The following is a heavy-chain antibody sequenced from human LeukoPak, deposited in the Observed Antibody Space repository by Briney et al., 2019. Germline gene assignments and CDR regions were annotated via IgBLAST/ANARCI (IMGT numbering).Heavy chain of an antibody. Sequence: GRSLRLSCAASGFTFDDYAMHWVRQAPGKGLEWVSGISWNSGSIGYADSVKGRFTISRDNAKNSLYLQMNSLRAEDTAVYYCARAEAYSALYYYGMDVWGQGTTVTVSS. J-gene: IGHJ6*02. D-gene: IGHD2-21*01. V-gene: IGHV3-9*01. CDR1: GFTFDDYA. CDR2: ISWNSGSI. CDR3: ARAEAYSALYYYGMDV.